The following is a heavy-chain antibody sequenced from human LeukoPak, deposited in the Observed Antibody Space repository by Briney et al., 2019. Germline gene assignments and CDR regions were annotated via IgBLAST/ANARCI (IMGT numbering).Heavy chain of an antibody. J-gene: IGHJ6*02. CDR1: GFTFSSYS. D-gene: IGHD2/OR15-2a*01. CDR3: ARNGGNRIFYYYYGMDV. CDR2: ISSSSSTI. Sequence: GGSLSLSCAASGFTFSSYSMNWVRQAPGKGLEWVSYISSSSSTIYYADSVKGRFTISRDNAKNSLYLQMNSLRAEDTAVYYCARNGGNRIFYYYYGMDVWGQGTTVTVSS. V-gene: IGHV3-48*01.